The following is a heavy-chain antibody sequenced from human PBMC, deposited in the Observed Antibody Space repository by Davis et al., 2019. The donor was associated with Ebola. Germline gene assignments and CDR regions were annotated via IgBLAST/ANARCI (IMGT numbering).Heavy chain of an antibody. Sequence: GGSLRLSCAASGFTFDDYAMTWVRQAPGKGLEWVSGINWNGGSSGYADSVKGRFTISRDNVKNSLYLRMNDLRVEDTALYHCARVNAATGYSRFDTWGQGTLVTVSS. CDR1: GFTFDDYA. CDR2: INWNGGSS. V-gene: IGHV3-20*01. CDR3: ARVNAATGYSRFDT. D-gene: IGHD3-9*01. J-gene: IGHJ5*01.